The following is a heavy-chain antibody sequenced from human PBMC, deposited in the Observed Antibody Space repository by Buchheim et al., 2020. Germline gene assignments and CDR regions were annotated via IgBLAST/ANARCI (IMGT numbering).Heavy chain of an antibody. CDR2: IYYSGST. D-gene: IGHD3-22*01. CDR1: GGSISSGGYY. V-gene: IGHV4-31*03. Sequence: QVQLQESGPGLVKPSQTLSLTCTVSGGSISSGGYYWSWIRQHPGKGLEWIGYIYYSGSTYYNPSLKSRVTIIVVTSKNQLSLKLSSVTAADTAVYYCARAASYYDSSGYPHAERVDYWGQGTL. CDR3: ARAASYYDSSGYPHAERVDY. J-gene: IGHJ4*02.